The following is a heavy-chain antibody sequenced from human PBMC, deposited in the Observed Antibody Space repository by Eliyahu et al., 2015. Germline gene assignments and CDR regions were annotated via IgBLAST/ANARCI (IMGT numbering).Heavy chain of an antibody. CDR1: GXTFXXYC. CDR3: ARSGVGGGNYDARYFDC. Sequence: EVQLLESGGGLVQPGGSLRLSCAVXGXTFXXYCMSWVRQAPGKGLEWVSAIGGSGSSTYYADSVKGRFTISRDNFKNTLYLQMNNLRAEDTAIYYCARSGVGGGNYDARYFDCWGQGNLVTVSS. D-gene: IGHD3-22*01. CDR2: IGGSGSST. V-gene: IGHV3-23*01. J-gene: IGHJ4*02.